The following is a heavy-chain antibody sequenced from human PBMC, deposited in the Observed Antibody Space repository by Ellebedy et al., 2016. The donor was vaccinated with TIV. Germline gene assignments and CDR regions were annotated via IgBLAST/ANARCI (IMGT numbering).Heavy chain of an antibody. CDR3: ARGWSGSSWYDFDL. CDR2: VFYSGSS. Sequence: MPSETLSLTCTVSGGSINTDNYHWAWIRQPPGKGLEWIGSVFYSGSSYYNPSLKSRVTISADTSRNQFSLELSSMTAADTAIYYCARGWSGSSWYDFDLWGQGTLVTVSS. J-gene: IGHJ4*02. D-gene: IGHD6-13*01. V-gene: IGHV4-39*07. CDR1: GGSINTDNYH.